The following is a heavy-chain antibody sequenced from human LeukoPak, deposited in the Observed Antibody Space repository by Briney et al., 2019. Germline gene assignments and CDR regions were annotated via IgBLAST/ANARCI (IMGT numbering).Heavy chain of an antibody. V-gene: IGHV3-74*01. D-gene: IGHD4-17*01. CDR1: GFTFSSYW. Sequence: PGGSLRLSCAASGFTFSSYWMHWVRQAPGKGLVWVSRIKSDGSNTNYADSVKGRFTISRDNAKNTLYLEMNSLRAEDTAVYYCARAILTPGGATVTRYFDYWGQGTTVTVSS. J-gene: IGHJ4*03. CDR3: ARAILTPGGATVTRYFDY. CDR2: IKSDGSNT.